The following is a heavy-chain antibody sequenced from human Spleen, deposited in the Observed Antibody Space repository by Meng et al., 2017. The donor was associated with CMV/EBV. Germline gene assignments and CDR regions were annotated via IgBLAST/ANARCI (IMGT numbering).Heavy chain of an antibody. CDR3: AWGWELSRPYYFDY. CDR1: GFTFSSYA. CDR2: ISGSGGST. J-gene: IGHJ4*02. D-gene: IGHD1-26*01. Sequence: GESLKISCAASGFTFSSYAMSWVRQAPGKGLEWVSAISGSGGSTYYADSVKGRFTISRDNSKNTLYLQMNSLRAEDTAVYYCAWGWELSRPYYFDYWGQGTLVTVSS. V-gene: IGHV3-23*01.